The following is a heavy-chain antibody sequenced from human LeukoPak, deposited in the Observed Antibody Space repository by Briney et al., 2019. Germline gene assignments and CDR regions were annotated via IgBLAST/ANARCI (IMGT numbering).Heavy chain of an antibody. CDR1: GFTFSSYD. CDR2: IGTAGDT. CDR3: ARGTYDSSGWYEGHSDY. D-gene: IGHD6-19*01. J-gene: IGHJ4*02. Sequence: PGGSLRLSCAASGFTFSSYDMHWVRQATGKGLEWVSAIGTAGDTYYPGSVKGRFTISRENAKNSLYLQMNSLRAGDTAVYYCARGTYDSSGWYEGHSDYWGQGTLVTVSS. V-gene: IGHV3-13*01.